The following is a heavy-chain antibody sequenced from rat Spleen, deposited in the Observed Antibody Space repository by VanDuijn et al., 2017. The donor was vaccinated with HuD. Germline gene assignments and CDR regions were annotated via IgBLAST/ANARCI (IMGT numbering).Heavy chain of an antibody. CDR1: GYTFTSYY. CDR2: INTGSGGT. CDR3: ARSNWELDYYVMDA. V-gene: IGHV1-43*01. J-gene: IGHJ4*01. D-gene: IGHD5-1*01. Sequence: QVQLQQSGAELAKPGSSVKISCKASGYTFTSYYISWIKQTTGQGLEYIGYINTGSGGTNYNEKFKGKATLTVDKSSSTAFMQLSSLTPDDSAVYYCARSNWELDYYVMDAWGQGASVTVSS.